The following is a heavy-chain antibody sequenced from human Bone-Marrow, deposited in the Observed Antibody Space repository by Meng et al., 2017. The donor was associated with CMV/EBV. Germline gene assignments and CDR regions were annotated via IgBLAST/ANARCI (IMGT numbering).Heavy chain of an antibody. Sequence: SETLSLTCTVSGGSISSYYWNWIRQPPGKGLEWIGYIYYNGSTNYNPSLKSRVTISLDTSKNQFSLKLTSVTAADTAMYYCTRDRCSSTSCSLDYYYGMDVWGRGTTVTVYS. D-gene: IGHD2-2*01. V-gene: IGHV4-59*01. CDR2: IYYNGST. CDR1: GGSISSYY. J-gene: IGHJ6*02. CDR3: TRDRCSSTSCSLDYYYGMDV.